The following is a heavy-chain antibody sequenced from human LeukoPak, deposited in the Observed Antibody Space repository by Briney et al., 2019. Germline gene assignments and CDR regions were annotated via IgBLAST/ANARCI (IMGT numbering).Heavy chain of an antibody. Sequence: GGSLRLSCAVSGLTLSSYEMKWVRQAPGKGLEWVSYVSSSGSIIYYADSVKGRFTISRANAKNSLYLQMNSLRAEDTAVYYCGVRGATGIGRFDFWGQGTLVTVSS. J-gene: IGHJ4*02. D-gene: IGHD3-10*01. CDR3: GVRGATGIGRFDF. V-gene: IGHV3-48*03. CDR2: VSSSGSII. CDR1: GLTLSSYE.